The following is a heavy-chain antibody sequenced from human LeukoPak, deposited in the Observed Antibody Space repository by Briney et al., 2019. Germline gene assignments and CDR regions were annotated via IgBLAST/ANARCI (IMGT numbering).Heavy chain of an antibody. V-gene: IGHV4-39*01. D-gene: IGHD5-18*01. CDR1: GGSISSSSYY. J-gene: IGHJ3*02. Sequence: PSETLSLTCTVSGGSISSSSYYWGWIRQPPGKGLEWIGSIYYSGSTYYNPSLKSRVTISVDTSKNQFSLKLSSVTAADTAVYYCASWGYGYGPDAFDIWGQGTMVTVSS. CDR2: IYYSGST. CDR3: ASWGYGYGPDAFDI.